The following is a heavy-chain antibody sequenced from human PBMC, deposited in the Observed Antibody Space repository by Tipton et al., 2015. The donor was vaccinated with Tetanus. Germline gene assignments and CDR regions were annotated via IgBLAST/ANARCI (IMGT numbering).Heavy chain of an antibody. V-gene: IGHV1-18*01. CDR2: ISAYNGNT. CDR1: GYTFTSYG. J-gene: IGHJ6*02. CDR3: ARTLRSYYYYYGMDV. Sequence: QLVQSGAEVKKPGASVKVSCKASGYTFTSYGISWVRQAPGQGLVWMGWISAYNGNTNYAQKLQGRVTMTTDTSTSTAYMELRSLRSNDTAVYYCARTLRSYYYYYGMDVWGQGTTVTVSS. D-gene: IGHD2-15*01.